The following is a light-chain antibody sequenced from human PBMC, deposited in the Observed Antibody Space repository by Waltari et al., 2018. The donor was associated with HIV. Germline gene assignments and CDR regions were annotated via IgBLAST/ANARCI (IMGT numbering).Light chain of an antibody. CDR1: SSNIGSNN. V-gene: IGLV1-44*01. Sequence: QSVLTQPPSASGTPGQRVTISCSGSSSNIGSNNVSWYKQVPGTAPKVFIYSKEDRPSGVTVRFSGSKSGTSASLAISGLQSEDGADYYCATWDDSLDCWVFGGGTKVTVL. J-gene: IGLJ3*02. CDR2: SKE. CDR3: ATWDDSLDCWV.